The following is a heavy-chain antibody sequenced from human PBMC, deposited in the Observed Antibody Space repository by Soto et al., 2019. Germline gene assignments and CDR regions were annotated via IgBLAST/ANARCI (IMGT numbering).Heavy chain of an antibody. CDR3: ARDEPDYYDSSGYLL. D-gene: IGHD3-22*01. Sequence: GASVKVFCKASGYTFTGYGISWVRQAPGQGLEWMGWISAYNGNTNYAQKLQGRVTMTTDTSTSTAYMELRSLRSDDTAVYYCARDEPDYYDSSGYLLWGQGTLVTVSS. V-gene: IGHV1-18*01. J-gene: IGHJ1*01. CDR1: GYTFTGYG. CDR2: ISAYNGNT.